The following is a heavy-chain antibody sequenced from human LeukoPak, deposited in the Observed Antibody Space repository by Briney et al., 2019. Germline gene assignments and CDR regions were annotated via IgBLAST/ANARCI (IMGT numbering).Heavy chain of an antibody. V-gene: IGHV3-30*18. J-gene: IGHJ4*02. CDR3: AKENNYDFWSGYLFDY. D-gene: IGHD3-3*01. CDR1: GFTFSSYG. CDR2: ISYDGSNK. Sequence: GGSLRLSCAASGFTFSSYGMHWVRQAPGKGLEWVAVISYDGSNKYYADSVKGRFTISRDNSKNTLYLQMNSLGAEDTAVYYCAKENNYDFWSGYLFDYWGQGTLVTVSS.